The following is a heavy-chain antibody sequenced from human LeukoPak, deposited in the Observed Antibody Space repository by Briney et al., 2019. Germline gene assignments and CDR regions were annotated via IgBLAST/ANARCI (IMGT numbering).Heavy chain of an antibody. D-gene: IGHD1-26*01. J-gene: IGHJ4*02. V-gene: IGHV3-23*01. Sequence: PGGPLRLSCAASGFTFSSYAMSRVRQAPGKGLEWVSAISGSGGSTYYADSVKGRFTISRDNSKNTLYLQMNSLRAEDTAVYYCAKDLSGSLVGATIDYWGQGTLVTVSS. CDR1: GFTFSSYA. CDR3: AKDLSGSLVGATIDY. CDR2: ISGSGGST.